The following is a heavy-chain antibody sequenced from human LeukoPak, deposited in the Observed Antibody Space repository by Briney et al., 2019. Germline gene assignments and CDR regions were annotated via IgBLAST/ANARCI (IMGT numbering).Heavy chain of an antibody. V-gene: IGHV1-2*02. J-gene: IGHJ3*02. CDR3: ASTGGEYCSGGSCFDAFDI. CDR2: INPNSGGT. Sequence: ASVKVSCKASGYTFTVYYMHWVRQAPGQGLEWMGWINPNSGGTNYAQKFQGRGTMTRDTAISTAYMELSRLRSDDTAVYYCASTGGEYCSGGSCFDAFDIWGQGTMVTVSS. CDR1: GYTFTVYY. D-gene: IGHD2-15*01.